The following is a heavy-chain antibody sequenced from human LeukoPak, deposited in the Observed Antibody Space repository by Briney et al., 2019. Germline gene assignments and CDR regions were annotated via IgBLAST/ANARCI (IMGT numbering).Heavy chain of an antibody. Sequence: PGGSLRLSCAASGFTFSSYAMSWVRQAPGKGLEWVSLISRSGGNTYYADSVKGRFTISRDNSKNTLYLQMNSLRAEDTAVYYCAKEEITFGGVIVKHFQHWGQGTLVTVSS. V-gene: IGHV3-23*01. D-gene: IGHD3-16*02. CDR2: ISRSGGNT. CDR3: AKEEITFGGVIVKHFQH. CDR1: GFTFSSYA. J-gene: IGHJ1*01.